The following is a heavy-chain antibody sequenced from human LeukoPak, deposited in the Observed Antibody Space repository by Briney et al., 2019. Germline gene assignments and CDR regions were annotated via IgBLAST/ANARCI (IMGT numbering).Heavy chain of an antibody. J-gene: IGHJ4*02. Sequence: PGGSLRLSCAASGFTFSSYSMNWVRQAPGKGLEWVSSISSSSSYIYYADSVKGRFTISRDNAKNSLYLQMNSLRAEDTAVYYCARVNVDFWGGYPDYWGQGILVTVSS. CDR1: GFTFSSYS. V-gene: IGHV3-21*01. D-gene: IGHD3-3*01. CDR2: ISSSSSYI. CDR3: ARVNVDFWGGYPDY.